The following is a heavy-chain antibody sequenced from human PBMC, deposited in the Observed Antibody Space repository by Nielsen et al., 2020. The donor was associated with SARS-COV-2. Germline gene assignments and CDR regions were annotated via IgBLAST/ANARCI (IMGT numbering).Heavy chain of an antibody. CDR1: GYILRTYG. V-gene: IGHV1-18*01. CDR3: ARVRALIRGLIVTHGWFDP. CDR2: VSPHNGDT. D-gene: IGHD3-10*01. Sequence: ASVKVSCKASGYILRTYGISWVRQAPGQGLEWMGWVSPHNGDTNYAPSLQGRVTMTTDASTNTAYLELRSLRSDDTAIYYCARVRALIRGLIVTHGWFDPWGQGTLVTVSS. J-gene: IGHJ5*02.